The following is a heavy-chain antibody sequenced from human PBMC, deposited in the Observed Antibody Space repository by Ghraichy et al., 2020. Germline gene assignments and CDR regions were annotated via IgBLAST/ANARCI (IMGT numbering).Heavy chain of an antibody. CDR3: AREGTYYYDMDV. CDR2: INSDGSST. J-gene: IGHJ6*02. Sequence: GGSLRLSCAASGFTFSSYWMHWVRQAPGKGLVWVSRINSDGSSTSYADSVKGRFTISRDNAKNTLYLQMNSLRAEDTAVYYCAREGTYYYDMDVWGQGTTVTVSS. D-gene: IGHD1-1*01. CDR1: GFTFSSYW. V-gene: IGHV3-74*01.